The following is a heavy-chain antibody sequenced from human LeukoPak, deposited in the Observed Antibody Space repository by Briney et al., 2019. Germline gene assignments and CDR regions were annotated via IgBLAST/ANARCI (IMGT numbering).Heavy chain of an antibody. J-gene: IGHJ6*02. V-gene: IGHV4-34*01. CDR2: INHSGST. CDR1: GGSFSGYY. Sequence: PSETLSLTCAVYGGSFSGYYWSWIRQPPGKGLEWIGEINHSGSTNYNPSLKSRVTISVDTSKNQFSLKLSSVTAADTAVYYCARGEEYSSSWFNYYYYYGMDVWGQGTTVTVSS. D-gene: IGHD6-13*01. CDR3: ARGEEYSSSWFNYYYYYGMDV.